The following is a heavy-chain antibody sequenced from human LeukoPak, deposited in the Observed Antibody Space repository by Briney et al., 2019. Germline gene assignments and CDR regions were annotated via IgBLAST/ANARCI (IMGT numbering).Heavy chain of an antibody. Sequence: SETLSLTCTVSGGSISSSNYYWGWIRQPPGKGLEWIGSIYYSGNTYYNLSLKSRVTISVDTSKRQFPLKLSSVTAADTAVYYCASSYGYWYYFDYWGQGTLVTVSS. D-gene: IGHD4-17*01. CDR1: GGSISSSNYY. V-gene: IGHV4-39*06. CDR2: IYYSGNT. CDR3: ASSYGYWYYFDY. J-gene: IGHJ4*02.